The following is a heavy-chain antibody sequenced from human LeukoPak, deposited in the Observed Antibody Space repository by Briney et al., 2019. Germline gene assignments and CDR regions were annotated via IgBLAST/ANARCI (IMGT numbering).Heavy chain of an antibody. D-gene: IGHD3-10*01. Sequence: PGGSLRLSCAASGFSFSDYSMTWVRQAPGKGLEWVGRIKSNTDGGTTDYAAPVKGRFTISRDDSKNTLNLQMNSLKTEDTAVYYCTTFYYYGSGSYLGYWGQGTLVTVSS. V-gene: IGHV3-15*01. CDR3: TTFYYYGSGSYLGY. CDR1: GFSFSDYS. J-gene: IGHJ4*02. CDR2: IKSNTDGGTT.